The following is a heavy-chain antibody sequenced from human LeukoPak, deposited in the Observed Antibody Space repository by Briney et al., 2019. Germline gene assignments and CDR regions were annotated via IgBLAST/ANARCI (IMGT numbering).Heavy chain of an antibody. J-gene: IGHJ4*02. CDR1: GGSISSGSYY. Sequence: SETLSLTCTVSGGSISSGSYYWSWIRQPAGKGLEWIGRIYTSGSTNHNPSLKSRVTISVDTSKNQFSLKLSSVTAADTAVYYCARDPIYGSGTKIDYWGQGTLVTVSS. V-gene: IGHV4-61*02. CDR3: ARDPIYGSGTKIDY. D-gene: IGHD3-10*01. CDR2: IYTSGST.